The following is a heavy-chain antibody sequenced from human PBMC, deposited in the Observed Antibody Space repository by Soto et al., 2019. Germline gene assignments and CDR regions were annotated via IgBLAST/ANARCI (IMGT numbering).Heavy chain of an antibody. V-gene: IGHV3-23*01. CDR2: ISASGGTT. D-gene: IGHD6-19*01. J-gene: IGHJ4*02. CDR3: AKTITSGRHFDY. Sequence: GGSLSLSCAASGFTFSSYAMTWVRQAPGKELEWVSAISASGGTTYYADSVKGRFTISRDNSKNTLNLQMNSLRAEDKAVYYCAKTITSGRHFDYWGQGTLVTVSS. CDR1: GFTFSSYA.